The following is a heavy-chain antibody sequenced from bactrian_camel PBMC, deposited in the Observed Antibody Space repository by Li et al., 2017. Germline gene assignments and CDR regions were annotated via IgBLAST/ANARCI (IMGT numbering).Heavy chain of an antibody. J-gene: IGHJ4*01. CDR3: AADRDVNVPPSLALDSGRYNN. CDR2: ITTGGSST. Sequence: QLVESGGGSAQVGGSLRVSCSASADALMYMAWFRQAPGQKREAVAAITTGGSSTMYHDSVKGRFTLSQDNAKKTVYLQMSDLKPEDSAMYYCAADRDVNVPPSLALDSGRYNNWGQGTQVTVS. CDR1: ADALMY. V-gene: IGHV3S53*01.